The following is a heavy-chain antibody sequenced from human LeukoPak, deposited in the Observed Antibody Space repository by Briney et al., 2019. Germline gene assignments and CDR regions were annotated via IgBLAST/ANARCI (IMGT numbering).Heavy chain of an antibody. V-gene: IGHV3-23*01. D-gene: IGHD3-9*01. CDR3: AKDRFYDILTGYPDY. CDR2: ISHSSGRT. CDR1: GFTLSGFG. J-gene: IGHJ4*02. Sequence: GGSLRLSCAASGFTLSGFGMSWIRQPPGKGLEWVSAISHSSGRTYYPDAVKGWFTVSRDISKNTVTLQMNRLRADDTAMYHCAKDRFYDILTGYPDYWGQGTLVTVSS.